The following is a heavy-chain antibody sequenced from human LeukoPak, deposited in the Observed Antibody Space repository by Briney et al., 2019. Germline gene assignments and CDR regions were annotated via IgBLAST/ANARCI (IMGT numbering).Heavy chain of an antibody. J-gene: IGHJ4*02. Sequence: PSETLSLTCAVYGGSFSGYYWSWIRQPPGKGLEWIGEINHSGSTNYNPSLKSRVTISVDTSKNQFSLKLSSVTAADTAVYSCARGSFIDYWGQGTLVTVSS. CDR2: INHSGST. V-gene: IGHV4-34*01. D-gene: IGHD2-2*01. CDR1: GGSFSGYY. CDR3: ARGSFIDY.